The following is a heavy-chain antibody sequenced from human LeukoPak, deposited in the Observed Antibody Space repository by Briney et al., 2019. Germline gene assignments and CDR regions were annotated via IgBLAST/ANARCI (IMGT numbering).Heavy chain of an antibody. Sequence: SGGSLRLSCAASGFTFSSYWMNWVRQAPGKGLEWVANIKEDGSDKYYVDSVKGRFSISRDNAKNSLYLQMSSLRAEDTAVYYCAKDPGDKAVDRWFDPWGQGTLVTVSS. V-gene: IGHV3-7*03. D-gene: IGHD6-19*01. J-gene: IGHJ5*02. CDR2: IKEDGSDK. CDR3: AKDPGDKAVDRWFDP. CDR1: GFTFSSYW.